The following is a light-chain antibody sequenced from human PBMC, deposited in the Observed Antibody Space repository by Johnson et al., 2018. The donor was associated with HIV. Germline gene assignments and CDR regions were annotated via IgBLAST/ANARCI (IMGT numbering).Light chain of an antibody. Sequence: QSVLTQPPSVSAAPGQKVTISCSGSSSNIGNNYVSWYQQLPGTAPKLLIYESNQRPSGIPDRFSGSKSGTSATLGITGLQTGDEADYYCGTSDSSLSVSKVFGTGTKVTVL. CDR1: SSNIGNNY. V-gene: IGLV1-51*02. CDR3: GTSDSSLSVSKV. CDR2: ESN. J-gene: IGLJ1*01.